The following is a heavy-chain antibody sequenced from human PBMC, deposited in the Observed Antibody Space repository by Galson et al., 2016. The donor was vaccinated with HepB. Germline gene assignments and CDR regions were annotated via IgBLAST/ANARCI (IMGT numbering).Heavy chain of an antibody. CDR3: AKDFREVGTTVWYFDL. CDR2: ILGGSGSA. Sequence: SLRLSCAASGFAFSNYAMNWVRQAPGKGLEWVSGILGGSGSAYYADSVKGRFTISRDNSKSTLFLQMNSLRAEDTAVYYCAKDFREVGTTVWYFDLWDRGTLVSVSS. V-gene: IGHV3-23*01. J-gene: IGHJ2*01. D-gene: IGHD1-26*01. CDR1: GFAFSNYA.